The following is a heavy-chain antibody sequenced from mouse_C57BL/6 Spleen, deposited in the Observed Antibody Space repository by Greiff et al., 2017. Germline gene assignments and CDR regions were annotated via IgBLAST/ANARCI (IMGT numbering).Heavy chain of an antibody. D-gene: IGHD2-4*01. CDR2: INYDGSST. CDR3: ARREKMDYNWYFDV. V-gene: IGHV5-16*01. Sequence: EVKLMESEGGLVQPGSSMKLSCTASGFTFSDYYMAWVRQVPEKGLEWVANINYDGSSTYYLDSLKSRFIISRDNAKNILYLQMSSLKSEDTATYYCARREKMDYNWYFDVWGTGTTVTVSS. CDR1: GFTFSDYY. J-gene: IGHJ1*03.